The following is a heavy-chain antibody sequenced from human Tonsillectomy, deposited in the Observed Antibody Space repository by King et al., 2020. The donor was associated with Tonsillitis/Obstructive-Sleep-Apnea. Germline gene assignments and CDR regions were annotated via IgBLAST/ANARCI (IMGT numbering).Heavy chain of an antibody. CDR1: GFTFRSYS. D-gene: IGHD3-16*01. J-gene: IGHJ6*02. CDR3: ARDWGGVPRRYYVMDV. CDR2: ISYDGSNK. V-gene: IGHV3-30*04. Sequence: VQLVESGGGVVQPGRSLRLSCAASGFTFRSYSMHWVRQAPGKGLEWVAVISYDGSNKYYADSVKGRFTISRDNSKNTLYVQMNSLRAEDTAVYYCARDWGGVPRRYYVMDVWGQGTTVTVYS.